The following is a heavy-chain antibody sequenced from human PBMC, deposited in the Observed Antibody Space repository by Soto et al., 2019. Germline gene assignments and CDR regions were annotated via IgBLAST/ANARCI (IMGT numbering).Heavy chain of an antibody. V-gene: IGHV3-33*01. J-gene: IGHJ4*02. CDR1: GFTFSTYG. CDR3: AREATTGATRGYWIEN. CDR2: MVSDGSKI. Sequence: QVHLVESGGGVVQPGTSLRLSCAASGFTFSTYGMHWVRQAPGKGLEWVALMVSDGSKIYYADSVKGRFTISRDNSKNTLYMKMDSRRAEDTAIYSCAREATTGATRGYWIENWGQGTLVTVSS. D-gene: IGHD1-1*01.